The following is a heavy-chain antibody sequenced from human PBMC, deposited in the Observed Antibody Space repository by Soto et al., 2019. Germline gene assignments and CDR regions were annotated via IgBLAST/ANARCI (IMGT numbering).Heavy chain of an antibody. Sequence: ASVKVSCKVSGYTLTELSMHWVRQAPGKGLEWMGGFDPEDGETIYAQKFQGRVTMTEDTSTDTAYMELSSLRSEDTAVYYGATWPGREPYYFDYWGQGTLVTVSS. V-gene: IGHV1-24*01. J-gene: IGHJ4*02. D-gene: IGHD1-26*01. CDR2: FDPEDGET. CDR3: ATWPGREPYYFDY. CDR1: GYTLTELS.